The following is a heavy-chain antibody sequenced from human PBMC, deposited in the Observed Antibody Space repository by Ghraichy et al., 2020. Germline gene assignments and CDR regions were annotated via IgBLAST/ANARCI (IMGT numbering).Heavy chain of an antibody. CDR2: IYTSGST. CDR1: GGSISSYY. D-gene: IGHD6-13*01. J-gene: IGHJ5*02. V-gene: IGHV4-4*07. CDR3: ARDRHGDPQYSSSWYVWVHDNNWFDP. Sequence: SETLSLTCTVSGGSISSYYWSWIRQPAGKGLEWIGRIYTSGSTNYNPSLKSRVTMSVDTSKNQFSLKLSSVTAADTAVYYCARDRHGDPQYSSSWYVWVHDNNWFDPWGQGTLVTVSS.